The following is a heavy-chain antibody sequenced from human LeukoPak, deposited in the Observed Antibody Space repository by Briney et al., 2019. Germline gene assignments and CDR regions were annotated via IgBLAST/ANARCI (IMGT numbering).Heavy chain of an antibody. D-gene: IGHD3-3*01. Sequence: PSETLSLTCTVSGYSISSGYYWGWIRQPPGKGLEWVANIKQDGSEKEYVDSVKGRFTISRDNGKNSVYLQMNSLRAEDTAIYYCVKDRIPDGYYSVDFWGQGTLVTVSS. J-gene: IGHJ4*02. CDR3: VKDRIPDGYYSVDF. CDR2: IKQDGSEK. CDR1: GYSISSGYY. V-gene: IGHV3-7*03.